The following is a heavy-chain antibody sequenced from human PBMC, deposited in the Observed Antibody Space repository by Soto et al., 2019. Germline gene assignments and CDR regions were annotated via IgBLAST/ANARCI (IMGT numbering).Heavy chain of an antibody. V-gene: IGHV3-48*02. CDR1: GFTFSSYS. J-gene: IGHJ4*02. D-gene: IGHD5-12*01. Sequence: GGSLRLSCAASGFTFSSYSMNWVRQAPGKGLEWVSYISSSSTIYYADSVKGRFTISRDNAKNSLYLQMNSLRDEDTAVYYCARDGLRLLWGQGTLVTVSS. CDR3: ARDGLRLL. CDR2: ISSSSTI.